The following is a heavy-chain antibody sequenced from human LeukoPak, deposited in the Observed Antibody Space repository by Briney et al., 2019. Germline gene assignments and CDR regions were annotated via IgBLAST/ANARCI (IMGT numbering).Heavy chain of an antibody. CDR1: GGTFSSYA. D-gene: IGHD3-10*01. J-gene: IGHJ4*02. V-gene: IGHV1-18*01. Sequence: GASVKVSCKASGGTFSSYAISWVRQAPGQGLEWMGWISAYNGNTNYAQKLQGRVTMTTDTSTSTAYMELRSLRSDDTAVYYCARAGYYGSDPLAVDYWGQGTLVTVSS. CDR2: ISAYNGNT. CDR3: ARAGYYGSDPLAVDY.